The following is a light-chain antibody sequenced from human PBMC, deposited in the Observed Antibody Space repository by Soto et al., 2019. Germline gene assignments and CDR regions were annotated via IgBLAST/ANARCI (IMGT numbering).Light chain of an antibody. J-gene: IGLJ7*01. CDR3: SSHTAYIPRV. Sequence: QSALTQPASVSGSPGQSIAISCTGTSSDVGGYNFVSWYQQHPGAAPKLIIYEVTNRPSGVSDRFSGSKSGNTASLTISGLQADDAADYYGSSHTAYIPRVFGSGTQLTVL. V-gene: IGLV2-14*01. CDR1: SSDVGGYNF. CDR2: EVT.